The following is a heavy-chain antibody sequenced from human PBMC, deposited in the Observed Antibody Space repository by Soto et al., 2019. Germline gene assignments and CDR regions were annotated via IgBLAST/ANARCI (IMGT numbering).Heavy chain of an antibody. D-gene: IGHD6-19*01. CDR2: IYYSGST. V-gene: IGHV4-39*01. J-gene: IGHJ5*02. CDR3: ARNYSSGSGNWFDP. CDR1: GGSMNSSSYF. Sequence: XEALSLTCSVFGGSMNSSSYFWGLGRQPPGKGLEWIGSIYYSGSTYYNPSLRSRVTISVDTSKNQFSLKLSSVTAADTAVFYCARNYSSGSGNWFDPWGQGTLVTVSS.